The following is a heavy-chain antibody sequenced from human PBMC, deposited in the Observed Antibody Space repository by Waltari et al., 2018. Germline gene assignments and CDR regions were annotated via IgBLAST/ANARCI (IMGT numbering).Heavy chain of an antibody. CDR3: ASEVAAAGTGGH. CDR1: GGTFSSYA. CDR2: SISILGTA. D-gene: IGHD6-13*01. Sequence: QVQLVQSGAEVKKPGSSVKVSCKASGGTFSSYAISWVRQAPGQGLEWMGGSISILGTANYGQKFQGRVTITADESTSTAYMELSSLRSEDTAVYYCASEVAAAGTGGHWGQGTLVTVSS. J-gene: IGHJ4*02. V-gene: IGHV1-69*01.